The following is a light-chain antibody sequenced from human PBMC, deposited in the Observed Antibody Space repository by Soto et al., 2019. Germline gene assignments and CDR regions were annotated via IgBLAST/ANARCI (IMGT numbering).Light chain of an antibody. V-gene: IGKV1-27*01. CDR3: QRYISAPFT. CDR1: QGISNY. CDR2: AAS. Sequence: DIQMNQSPSSLSASVGDRVTITCRATQGISNYLAWYQQKPGKVPKLLIYAASTLQSGVPSRFSGSGSGTDFTLTISNLQPEDVATYYCQRYISAPFTFGPGTNVDIK. J-gene: IGKJ3*01.